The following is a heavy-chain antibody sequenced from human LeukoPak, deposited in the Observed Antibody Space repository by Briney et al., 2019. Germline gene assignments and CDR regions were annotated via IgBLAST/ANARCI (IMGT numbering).Heavy chain of an antibody. CDR3: ARRTGAAPGEFFLH. D-gene: IGHD6-19*01. CDR1: GFIISSSY. J-gene: IGHJ1*01. Sequence: GGALRLSCAGSGFIISSSYTSWGGQAPGKGLEWVSAIYRSGSTDYADSVRGRFTIARDTSKNMVYLQMNSLTAEDTAIYYCARRTGAAPGEFFLHWGQGTLVTVSS. V-gene: IGHV3-53*01. CDR2: IYRSGST.